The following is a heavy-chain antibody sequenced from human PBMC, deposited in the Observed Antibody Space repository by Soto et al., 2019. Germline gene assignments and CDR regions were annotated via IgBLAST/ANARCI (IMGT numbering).Heavy chain of an antibody. CDR3: ASHPMITFGGVIVPWFDP. CDR2: TNPNSGNT. D-gene: IGHD3-16*02. CDR1: GYTFTSYD. J-gene: IGHJ5*02. V-gene: IGHV1-8*01. Sequence: ASVKVSCKASGYTFTSYDINWVRQATGQGLEWMGWTNPNSGNTGYAQKFQGRVTMTRNTSISTAYMELSSLRSEDTAVYYCASHPMITFGGVIVPWFDPWGQGTLVTVSS.